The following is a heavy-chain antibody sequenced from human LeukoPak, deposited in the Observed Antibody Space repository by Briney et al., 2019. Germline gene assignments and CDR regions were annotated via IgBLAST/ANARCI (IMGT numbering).Heavy chain of an antibody. Sequence: GESLKISCKGSGYSFTSYWIGWVRQMPGKGLEWMGIISPGDSDTRYSPSFQGQVTISVDKSISTAYLQWSTLKASDTAMYYCARQGPRVALDYWGQGTPVTVSS. D-gene: IGHD2-15*01. J-gene: IGHJ4*02. CDR1: GYSFTSYW. V-gene: IGHV5-51*01. CDR2: ISPGDSDT. CDR3: ARQGPRVALDY.